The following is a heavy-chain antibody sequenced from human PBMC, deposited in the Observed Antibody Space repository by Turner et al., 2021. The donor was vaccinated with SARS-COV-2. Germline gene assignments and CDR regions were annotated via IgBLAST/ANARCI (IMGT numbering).Heavy chain of an antibody. Sequence: EVQLVESGGGLVKPGGSLRLSCAASGFTFRSYAMSWVRQAPGKGLEWVSAISGSGGSTYYADSVKGRVTISRDNSKNTLYLQMNSLRAEDTAVYYCAKVATSGSAFDIWGQGTMVTVSS. CDR3: AKVATSGSAFDI. CDR2: ISGSGGST. J-gene: IGHJ3*02. D-gene: IGHD3-10*01. CDR1: GFTFRSYA. V-gene: IGHV3-23*04.